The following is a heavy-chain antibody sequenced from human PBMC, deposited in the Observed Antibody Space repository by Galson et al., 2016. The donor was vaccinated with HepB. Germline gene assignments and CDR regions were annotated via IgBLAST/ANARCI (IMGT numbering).Heavy chain of an antibody. CDR2: IVPILGMS. CDR1: GGTFSSYA. Sequence: SVKVSCKASGGTFSSYAFSWVRQAPGQGLEWMGRIVPILGMSNYAQKFQGRVTITADKSTSTVYMELGSLRSDDTAVYYCARDAVAVAGTLHFYFYGMDVWGQGTTVTVSS. J-gene: IGHJ6*02. CDR3: ARDAVAVAGTLHFYFYGMDV. D-gene: IGHD6-19*01. V-gene: IGHV1-69*04.